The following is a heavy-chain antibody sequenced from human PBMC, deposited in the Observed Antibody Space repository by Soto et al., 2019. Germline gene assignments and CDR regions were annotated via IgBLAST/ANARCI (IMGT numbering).Heavy chain of an antibody. CDR3: AKDLKPYSSGWYGDY. J-gene: IGHJ4*02. CDR1: GFTFSSYG. CDR2: ISYDGSNK. D-gene: IGHD6-19*01. Sequence: QVQLVESGGGVVQPGRSLRLSCAASGFTFSSYGMHWVRQAPGKGLEWVAVISYDGSNKYYADSVKGRFTISRDNFKNTLYLQMNSLRAEDTAVYYCAKDLKPYSSGWYGDYWGQGTLVTVSS. V-gene: IGHV3-30*18.